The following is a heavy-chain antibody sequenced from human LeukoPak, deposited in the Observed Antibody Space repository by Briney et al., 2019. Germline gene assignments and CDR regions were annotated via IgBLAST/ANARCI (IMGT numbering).Heavy chain of an antibody. D-gene: IGHD2-15*01. CDR1: GFTFSSYS. CDR3: AGGYCSGGSCYSIY. Sequence: PGGSLRRSCAASGFTFSSYSMNWVRHAPGNGLEWVSSISSSSSYIYYADSVKGRFTISRDNAKDSLYLQMNSLRAEDTAVYYCAGGYCSGGSCYSIYWGQGTLVTVSS. V-gene: IGHV3-21*01. J-gene: IGHJ4*02. CDR2: ISSSSSYI.